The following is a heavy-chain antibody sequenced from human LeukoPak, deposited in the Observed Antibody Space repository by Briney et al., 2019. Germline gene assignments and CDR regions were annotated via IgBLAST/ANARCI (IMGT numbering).Heavy chain of an antibody. CDR3: ARLGSGSFGN. J-gene: IGHJ4*02. V-gene: IGHV4-39*01. CDR1: GGSISSSSYY. CDR2: IYYSGST. Sequence: NSSETLSLTCTVSGGSISSSSYYWAWIRQPPGKGLEWIGSIYYSGSTYYNPSLKSRVTISVDTSKNQFSLKLSSMTAADTAVYYCARLGSGSFGNWGQGTLVTVSS. D-gene: IGHD3-10*01.